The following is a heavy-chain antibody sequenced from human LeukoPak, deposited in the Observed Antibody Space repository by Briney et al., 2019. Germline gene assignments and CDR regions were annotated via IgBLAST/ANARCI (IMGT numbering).Heavy chain of an antibody. CDR1: GPFSTGFS. CDR2: INHRGST. CDR3: AVFSSGRDDYYFYYLDV. D-gene: IGHD6-19*01. Sequence: PSETLSLTWPVYGPFSTGFSCGWNRQPPGKGLEWIGEINHRGSTNYNPSLKSRVTISVDTSKNQFSLKLSSVTAGGTAVYYSAVFSSGRDDYYFYYLDVWGKGTTVTVSS. J-gene: IGHJ6*03. V-gene: IGHV4-34*01.